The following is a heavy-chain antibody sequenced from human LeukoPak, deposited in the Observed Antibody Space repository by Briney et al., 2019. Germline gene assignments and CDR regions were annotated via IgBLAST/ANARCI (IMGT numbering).Heavy chain of an antibody. Sequence: QPGGSLRLSYAASGFTFSSYGMNWVRQAPGKGLEWVAFIGYDGSNKYYADSVKGRFTISRDNSKNTLYLQMNSLRAEDTAVYYCAKDLGGLHDWFDPWGQGTLVTVSS. J-gene: IGHJ5*02. V-gene: IGHV3-30*02. CDR3: AKDLGGLHDWFDP. CDR2: IGYDGSNK. CDR1: GFTFSSYG. D-gene: IGHD3-16*01.